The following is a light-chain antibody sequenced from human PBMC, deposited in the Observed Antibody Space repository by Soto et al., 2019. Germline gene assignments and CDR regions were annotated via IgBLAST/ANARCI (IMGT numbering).Light chain of an antibody. CDR3: QKYNSALALA. CDR1: QGISNY. CDR2: AAS. J-gene: IGKJ4*01. V-gene: IGKV1-27*01. Sequence: DIPMTQSPSSLSASVGDRVTITCRASQGISNYLAWYQQKPGKVPTLLIYAASTLRSGVLSRFSGSGSGTDFTLTISSLQPEDVATFYCQKYNSALALAFGGGTKVEIK.